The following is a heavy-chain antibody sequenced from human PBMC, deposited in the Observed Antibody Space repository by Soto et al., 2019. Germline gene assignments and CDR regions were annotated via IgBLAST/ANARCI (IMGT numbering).Heavy chain of an antibody. J-gene: IGHJ6*02. V-gene: IGHV4-30-4*01. CDR1: AGSISSGYNC. Sequence: PSEPLSPTCSVSAGSISSGYNCWSWMRLPPGKGPDGIETSYFSGSVYYTPSLKSRLIISKDTSKTPLSLNVGSGTAAPPAVYYCAVPSLYGIDAWGQGTLVTVSS. CDR3: AVPSLYGIDA. CDR2: SYFSGSV. D-gene: IGHD1-1*01.